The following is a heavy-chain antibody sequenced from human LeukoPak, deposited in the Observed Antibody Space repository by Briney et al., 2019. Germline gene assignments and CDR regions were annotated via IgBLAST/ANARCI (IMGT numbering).Heavy chain of an antibody. V-gene: IGHV4-39*01. CDR2: IYYSGST. J-gene: IGHJ3*02. CDR3: ARQGVTYDAFDI. D-gene: IGHD5-18*01. CDR1: GGSISSSSYY. Sequence: NASETLSLTCTVSGGSISSSSYYWGWIRQPPGKGLEWIGSIYYSGSTYYNPSLKSRVTISVDTSKNQFSLKLSSVTAADTAVYYCARQGVTYDAFDIWGQGTMVTVSS.